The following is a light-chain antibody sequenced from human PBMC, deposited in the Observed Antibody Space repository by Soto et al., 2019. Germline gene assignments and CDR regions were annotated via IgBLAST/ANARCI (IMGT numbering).Light chain of an antibody. V-gene: IGKV3-20*01. J-gene: IGKJ5*01. CDR1: QSLITRY. CDR2: GAS. Sequence: EIVLTQSPGTLSLFPGERATLSCRASQSLITRYLAWYQQKPGQAPRLLIYGASSRATGIPERFSGSGSGTDFTLTISRLEPEDFAVYSCQQYGTSPTFGQGTRLEIK. CDR3: QQYGTSPT.